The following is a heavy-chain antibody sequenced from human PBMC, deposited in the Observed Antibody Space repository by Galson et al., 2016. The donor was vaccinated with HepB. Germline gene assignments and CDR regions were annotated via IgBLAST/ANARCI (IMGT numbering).Heavy chain of an antibody. CDR3: ATGQWLGYFQN. CDR2: TIPIFGTT. D-gene: IGHD6-19*01. Sequence: SVKVSCKASGGTFSSYAMSWLRQAPGQGLEWMGETIPIFGTTNYAQEFQGRVTVTADESTSTAYMELSSLRSEDTAVYYCATGQWLGYFQNWGQGTLVTVSS. CDR1: GGTFSSYA. J-gene: IGHJ1*01. V-gene: IGHV1-69*13.